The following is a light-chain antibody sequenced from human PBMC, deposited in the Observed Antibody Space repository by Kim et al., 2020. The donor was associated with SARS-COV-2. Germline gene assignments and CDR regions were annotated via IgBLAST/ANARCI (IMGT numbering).Light chain of an antibody. J-gene: IGKJ1*01. V-gene: IGKV3-15*01. CDR2: SAS. CDR3: QQYNNWPPWT. Sequence: EIVMTQSPATLSVSPGERATLSCRASQSVSSNLAWYQHKPGQAPRLLIYSASTRANGIPARFSGSGSGTEFTLTISSLQSEDLAVYYCQQYNNWPPWTFGQGTKVEIK. CDR1: QSVSSN.